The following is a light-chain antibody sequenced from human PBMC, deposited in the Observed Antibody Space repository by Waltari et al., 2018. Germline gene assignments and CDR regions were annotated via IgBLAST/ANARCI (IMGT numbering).Light chain of an antibody. J-gene: IGKJ2*01. CDR3: QQYFNTPYT. CDR1: QSVLFNSNNKKY. V-gene: IGKV4-1*01. CDR2: WAS. Sequence: DIVMTQFPDSLAVSLGERATINGTSSQSVLFNSNNKKYLAWYQQKPGQPPKLLIYWASTWECGVPARFSGSGSGTDFALTISSLQAEDVAVYYCQQYFNTPYTFGRGTKLEIK.